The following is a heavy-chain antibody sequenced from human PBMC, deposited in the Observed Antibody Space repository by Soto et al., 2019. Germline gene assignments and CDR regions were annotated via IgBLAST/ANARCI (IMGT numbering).Heavy chain of an antibody. CDR1: GGSISSSSYY. V-gene: IGHV4-39*01. CDR2: IYYSGST. Sequence: SETLSLTCTVSGGSISSSSYYWGWIRQPPGKGLEWIGSIYYSGSTYYNPSLKSRVTISVDTSKNQFSLKLSSVTAADTAVYYCASREGRGTTVATTRGYYFDYWGQGTLVTVSS. D-gene: IGHD4-17*01. CDR3: ASREGRGTTVATTRGYYFDY. J-gene: IGHJ4*02.